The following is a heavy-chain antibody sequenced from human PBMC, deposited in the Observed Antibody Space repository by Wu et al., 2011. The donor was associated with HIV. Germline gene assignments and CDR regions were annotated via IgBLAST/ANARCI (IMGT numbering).Heavy chain of an antibody. CDR2: IIPVFGTV. CDR1: GGTFSSYA. D-gene: IGHD6-19*01. V-gene: IGHV1-69*13. Sequence: QVQLVQSGAEVKKPGSSVKVSCKASGGTFSSYAISWVRQAPGQGLEWMGGIIPVFGTVNYAHKFQGRLTITADKSSNTASVELTSLKSEDTAVYYCATDPTIAVAGTKSFWGRGTLVSVSS. CDR3: ATDPTIAVAGTKSF. J-gene: IGHJ4*02.